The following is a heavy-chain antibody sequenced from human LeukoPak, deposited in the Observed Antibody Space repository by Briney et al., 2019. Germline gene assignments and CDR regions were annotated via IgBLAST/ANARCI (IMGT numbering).Heavy chain of an antibody. CDR1: GYSFTSGHY. Sequence: SETLSLTCSVSGYSFTSGHYWGWIRQPPGKGLEWIANIYHTGSAHYNPSLKSRVTISVDTSKNQFSLKLTSVTAADTAVYYCARHSMLSSTYFGVSDIWGQGTTVTVSS. D-gene: IGHD6-13*01. CDR3: ARHSMLSSTYFGVSDI. J-gene: IGHJ3*02. V-gene: IGHV4-38-2*01. CDR2: IYHTGSA.